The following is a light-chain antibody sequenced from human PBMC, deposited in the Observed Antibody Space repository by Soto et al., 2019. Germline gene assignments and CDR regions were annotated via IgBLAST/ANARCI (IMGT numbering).Light chain of an antibody. CDR2: GAS. V-gene: IGKV3-20*01. J-gene: IGKJ1*01. CDR3: HQYDSWT. Sequence: EIVLTQSPGTLSLSRGERATLSCRASESFNSIYLAWYQQKPGQAPRLLIYGASSRATGIPDRFSGSGSGTDFTLTISRLEPEDFAVYYCHQYDSWTFGQGTKVDNK. CDR1: ESFNSIY.